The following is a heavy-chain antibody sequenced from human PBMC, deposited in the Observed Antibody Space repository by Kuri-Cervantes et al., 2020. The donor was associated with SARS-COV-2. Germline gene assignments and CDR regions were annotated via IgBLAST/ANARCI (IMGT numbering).Heavy chain of an antibody. Sequence: ASVKVSCKASGYTFTGYYMHWVRQAPGQGLEWMGWINPNSGGTNYAQKFQGRVTMTRDASISTACMELSRLRSDDTAVYYCGASGYWKDWFDPWGQGTLVTVSS. CDR3: GASGYWKDWFDP. CDR1: GYTFTGYY. J-gene: IGHJ5*02. CDR2: INPNSGGT. V-gene: IGHV1-2*02. D-gene: IGHD3-22*01.